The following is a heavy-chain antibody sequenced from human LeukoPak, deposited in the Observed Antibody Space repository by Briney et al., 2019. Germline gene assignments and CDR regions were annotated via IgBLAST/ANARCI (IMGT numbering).Heavy chain of an antibody. CDR3: ARLFYMATISGWFDP. D-gene: IGHD5-12*01. Sequence: GESLKISCKGSGYSFTTYWIGWVRQMPGKGLEWMGIIYPGDSDTRYSPSFQGQVTISADKTISTAYLQWNSLKASDTARYYSARLFYMATISGWFDPWGQGTLVTVSS. CDR1: GYSFTTYW. V-gene: IGHV5-51*01. J-gene: IGHJ5*02. CDR2: IYPGDSDT.